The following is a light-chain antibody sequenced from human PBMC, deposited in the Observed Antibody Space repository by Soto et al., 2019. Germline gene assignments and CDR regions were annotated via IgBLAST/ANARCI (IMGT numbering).Light chain of an antibody. Sequence: QSALTQPPSASGTPGQRVTISCSGGSSNIGTNAVNWYRQLPGTAPKLLIYNNNQRPSGVPDRFSGSKSGTSASLAISGLQSEDGADYYCAAWDARLNGYVFGTGTKVTFL. J-gene: IGLJ1*01. CDR1: SSNIGTNA. CDR3: AAWDARLNGYV. CDR2: NNN. V-gene: IGLV1-44*01.